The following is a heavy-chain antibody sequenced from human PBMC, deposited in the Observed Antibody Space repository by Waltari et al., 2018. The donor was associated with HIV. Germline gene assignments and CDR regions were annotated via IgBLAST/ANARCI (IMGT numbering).Heavy chain of an antibody. CDR1: GFTFKNYG. CDR2: IWYDGSNK. V-gene: IGHV3-33*01. CDR3: ARDRGGSSSLVLDS. J-gene: IGHJ4*02. Sequence: QVQLVESGGGVVQPGRSLRLSCAASGFTFKNYGMHWVRQAPGKGREWVAVIWYDGSNKYYADSGKGRFTISRDNSKNRLYLQMNSLRAEDTAVYYCARDRGGSSSLVLDSWGQGTLVTVSS. D-gene: IGHD6-6*01.